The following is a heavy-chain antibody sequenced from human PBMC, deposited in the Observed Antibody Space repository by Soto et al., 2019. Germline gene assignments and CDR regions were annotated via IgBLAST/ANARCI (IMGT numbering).Heavy chain of an antibody. Sequence: SETLSLTCTISGDSINNYFWNWIRQSPGKGLEWIGYISYSGSTSYNPSLQSRVTISSDTSKNQFSLELSSVTAADTAVYYCARARQRDTGRGLDVWGQGTTVTVYS. CDR3: ARARQRDTGRGLDV. J-gene: IGHJ6*02. CDR1: GDSINNYF. D-gene: IGHD5-18*01. V-gene: IGHV4-59*01. CDR2: ISYSGST.